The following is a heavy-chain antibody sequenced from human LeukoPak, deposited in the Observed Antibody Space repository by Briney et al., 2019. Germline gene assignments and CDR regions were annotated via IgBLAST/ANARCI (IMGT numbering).Heavy chain of an antibody. V-gene: IGHV4-31*03. CDR2: IYYSGST. CDR1: GGSISSGGYY. J-gene: IGHJ4*02. CDR3: WENLGDGSGSYHYNDPYYFDY. D-gene: IGHD3-10*01. Sequence: SETLSLTCTVSGGSISSGGYYWSWIRQHPGKGLEWIGYIYYSGSTYYNPSLKSRVTISVDTSKNQFSLKLSSVTAADTAVYYCWENLGDGSGSYHYNDPYYFDYWGQGTLVTVSS.